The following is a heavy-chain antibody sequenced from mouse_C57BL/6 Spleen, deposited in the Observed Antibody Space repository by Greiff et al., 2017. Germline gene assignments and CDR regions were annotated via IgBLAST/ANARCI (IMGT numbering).Heavy chain of an antibody. CDR3: ARDRANWDGRYFDY. V-gene: IGHV5-16*01. J-gene: IGHJ2*01. Sequence: EVQVVESEGGLVQPGSSMKLSCTASGFTFSDYYMAWVRQVPEKGLEWVANINYDGSSTYYLDSLKSRFIISRDNAKNILYLQMSSLKSEDTATYYCARDRANWDGRYFDYWGQGTTLTVSS. D-gene: IGHD4-1*01. CDR1: GFTFSDYY. CDR2: INYDGSST.